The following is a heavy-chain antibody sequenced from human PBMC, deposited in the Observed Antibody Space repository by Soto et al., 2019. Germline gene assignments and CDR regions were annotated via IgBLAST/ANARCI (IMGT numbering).Heavy chain of an antibody. CDR3: ATMGTPATGLYFFDY. Sequence: SVTLSLTCTVAGGSIISGNCYWSWIHKPPGKGLEWIRFISYSGSTYYSTSLKSRVTISVDTSKSQFSLNLSFVTAADTSVYYCATMGTPATGLYFFDYWGQGSLVTSPQ. CDR2: ISYSGST. CDR1: GGSIISGNCY. D-gene: IGHD2-15*01. V-gene: IGHV4-30-4*01. J-gene: IGHJ4*02.